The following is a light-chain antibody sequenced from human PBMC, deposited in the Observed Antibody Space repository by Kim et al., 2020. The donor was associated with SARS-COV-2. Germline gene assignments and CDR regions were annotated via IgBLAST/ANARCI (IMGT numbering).Light chain of an antibody. J-gene: IGKJ1*01. Sequence: DIQMTQSPSSLSASVGDRVTITCRASQSISSYLNWYQQKPGKAPKLLIYAASSLQSGVPSRFSGSGSGTDFTLTISSLQPEDFATYYCQQSYSTPQTFGHGTTVDIK. CDR3: QQSYSTPQT. CDR1: QSISSY. V-gene: IGKV1-39*01. CDR2: AAS.